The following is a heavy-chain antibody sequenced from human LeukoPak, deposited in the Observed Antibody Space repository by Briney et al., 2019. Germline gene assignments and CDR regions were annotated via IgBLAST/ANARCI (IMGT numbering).Heavy chain of an antibody. CDR1: GYTFTSYD. CDR3: ARDHNKGGPLHMVRGRFYGY. J-gene: IGHJ4*02. V-gene: IGHV1-18*01. CDR2: ISAYNGNT. Sequence: ASVTVSCMASGYTFTSYDISWVRQAPGQGLEWMGWISAYNGNTNYAQKLQGRVTMTTDTSTSTAYMELRSLRSDDTAVYYCARDHNKGGPLHMVRGRFYGYWGQGTLVTVSS. D-gene: IGHD3-10*01.